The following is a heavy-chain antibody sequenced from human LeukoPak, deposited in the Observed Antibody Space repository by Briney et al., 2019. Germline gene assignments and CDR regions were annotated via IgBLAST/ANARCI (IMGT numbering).Heavy chain of an antibody. J-gene: IGHJ1*01. CDR1: GGTFSSYA. D-gene: IGHD3-3*01. CDR3: ATGRARILGYFQN. CDR2: IIPTFGTT. V-gene: IGHV1-69*05. Sequence: ASVKVSCKASGGTFSSYAINWVRQAPGQGPEWMGVIIPTFGTTNYAQTFQDRVTITTDESTGTAYMELNSLRSEDTAVFYCATGRARILGYFQNWGQGTLVTVSS.